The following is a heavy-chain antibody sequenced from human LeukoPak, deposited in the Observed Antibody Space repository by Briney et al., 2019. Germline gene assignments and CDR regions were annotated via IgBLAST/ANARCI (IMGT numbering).Heavy chain of an antibody. Sequence: ASVNVSCKISVYTLIELSMHWVRQAPGKGREWMGGVDPEDGEKIDAQKCQGRDAMTEGTTTDTVYMALSSLRSEDPAVYYCTAEFGPYYYDSSGYYWGQGTLVTVSP. D-gene: IGHD3-22*01. CDR1: VYTLIELS. J-gene: IGHJ4*02. V-gene: IGHV1-24*01. CDR3: TAEFGPYYYDSSGYY. CDR2: VDPEDGEK.